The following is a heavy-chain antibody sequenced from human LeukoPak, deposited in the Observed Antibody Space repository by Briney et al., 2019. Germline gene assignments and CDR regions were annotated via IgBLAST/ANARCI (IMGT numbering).Heavy chain of an antibody. CDR2: IYHSGST. V-gene: IGHV4-30-2*01. Sequence: SQTLSLTCAVSGGSISSGGYSWSWIRQPPGKGLEWIGYIYHSGSTYYNPSLKSRVTTSVDRSKNQFSLKLSSATAADTAVYYCARGSSALDFDYWGQGTLVTVSS. CDR3: ARGSSALDFDY. D-gene: IGHD1-1*01. CDR1: GGSISSGGYS. J-gene: IGHJ4*02.